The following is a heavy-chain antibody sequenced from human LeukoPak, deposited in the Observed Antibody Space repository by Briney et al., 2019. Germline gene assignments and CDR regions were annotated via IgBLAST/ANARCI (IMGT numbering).Heavy chain of an antibody. J-gene: IGHJ5*02. D-gene: IGHD3-10*02. V-gene: IGHV3-74*01. CDR2: IDSDGSSA. Sequence: GGSLRLSCAASGFTFSSYWMHWVRQAPGKGLVWVSRIDSDGSSARYADSVKGRFTISRDNAKDTLYLQMNGLRDEDTAVYYCARDTMLGMGNPWGQGTLVTVSS. CDR1: GFTFSSYW. CDR3: ARDTMLGMGNP.